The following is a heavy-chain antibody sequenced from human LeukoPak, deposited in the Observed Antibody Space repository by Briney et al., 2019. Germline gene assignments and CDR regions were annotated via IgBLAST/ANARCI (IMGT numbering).Heavy chain of an antibody. D-gene: IGHD3-10*01. Sequence: MSSETLSLTCTVSGGSISSGSYYWSWIRQPAGKGLEWIGRIYTSGSTNYNPSLKSRVTISVDTSKNQFSLKLSSVTAADTAVYYCASRGRGVGRNQYGMDVWGQGTTVTVSS. CDR3: ASRGRGVGRNQYGMDV. V-gene: IGHV4-61*02. CDR2: IYTSGST. J-gene: IGHJ6*02. CDR1: GGSISSGSYY.